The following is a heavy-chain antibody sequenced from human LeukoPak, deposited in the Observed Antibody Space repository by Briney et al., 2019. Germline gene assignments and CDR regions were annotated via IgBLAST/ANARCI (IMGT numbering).Heavy chain of an antibody. J-gene: IGHJ4*02. CDR3: ARGLASGYPPIPFDY. CDR2: VRVNWRT. CDR1: GYSINSGYY. V-gene: IGHV4-38-2*02. Sequence: TSETLSLTCIVSGYSINSGYYWGWIRQPPGKGLEWIGSVRVNWRTYYNPSLKSRVTISVDTSKNQFSLNLTSVTAADTAIYYCARGLASGYPPIPFDYWGQGTLVTVSS. D-gene: IGHD3-3*01.